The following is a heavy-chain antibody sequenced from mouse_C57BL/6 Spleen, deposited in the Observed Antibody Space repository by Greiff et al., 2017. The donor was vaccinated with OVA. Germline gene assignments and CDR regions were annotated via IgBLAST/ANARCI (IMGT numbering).Heavy chain of an antibody. CDR1: GFNIKNTY. Sequence: EVQGVESVAELVRPGASVKLSCTASGFNIKNTYMHWVKQRPEQGLEWIGRIDPANGNTKYAPKFQGKATITADTSSNTAYLQLSSLTSEDTAIYYCARLAGGYWDAMYYWGQGTSVTVSS. CDR3: ARLAGGYWDAMYY. CDR2: IDPANGNT. V-gene: IGHV14-3*01. D-gene: IGHD4-1*01. J-gene: IGHJ4*01.